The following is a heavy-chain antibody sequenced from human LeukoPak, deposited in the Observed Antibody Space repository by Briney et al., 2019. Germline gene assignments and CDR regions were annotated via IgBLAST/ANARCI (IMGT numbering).Heavy chain of an antibody. J-gene: IGHJ5*02. Sequence: GRSLRLSCAASGFTFSSYGMHWVRQAPGKGLEWVAVISHDGSKKYYADSVKGRFTISRDNSKNTFYLQMNNMRPDDTAVYYCARESLTWLQSRTSWFDPWGQGTLVTVSS. D-gene: IGHD5-24*01. V-gene: IGHV3-30*03. CDR1: GFTFSSYG. CDR3: ARESLTWLQSRTSWFDP. CDR2: ISHDGSKK.